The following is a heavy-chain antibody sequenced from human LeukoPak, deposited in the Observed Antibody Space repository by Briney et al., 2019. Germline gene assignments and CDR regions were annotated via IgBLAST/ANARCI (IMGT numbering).Heavy chain of an antibody. CDR3: ARGYVGGNSRDAFDI. J-gene: IGHJ3*02. Sequence: ASVKVSCKASGGTFSSYTISWVRQAPGQGLELMGRIIPILGIANYAQKFQGRVTTTADKSTSTAYMELSSLRSEDTAVYYCARGYVGGNSRDAFDIWGQGTMVTVSS. CDR2: IIPILGIA. CDR1: GGTFSSYT. V-gene: IGHV1-69*02. D-gene: IGHD4-23*01.